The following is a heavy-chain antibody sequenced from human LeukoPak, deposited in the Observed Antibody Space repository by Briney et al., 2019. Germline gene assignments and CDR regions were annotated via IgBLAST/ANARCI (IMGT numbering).Heavy chain of an antibody. CDR3: ARKSRRTTWFDEAFDI. CDR1: GYTFTSYD. Sequence: ASVKVSCKASGYTFTSYDINWVRQATGQGLEWMGWMNPNSGNTGYAQKFQGRVTMTRNTSISTAYMELSSLRSEDTAVYYCARKSRRTTWFDEAFDIWGQGTMVTVSS. CDR2: MNPNSGNT. V-gene: IGHV1-8*01. J-gene: IGHJ3*02. D-gene: IGHD1-14*01.